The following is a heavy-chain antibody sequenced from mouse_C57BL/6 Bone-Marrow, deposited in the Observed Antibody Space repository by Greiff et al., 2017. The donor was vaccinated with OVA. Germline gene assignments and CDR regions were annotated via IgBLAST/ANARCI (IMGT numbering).Heavy chain of an antibody. CDR1: GYTFTNYW. Sequence: QVHVKQSGAELVRPGTSVKMSCKASGYTFTNYWIGWAKQRPGHGLEWIGDIYPGGGYTNYNEKFKGKATLTADKSSSTAYMQFSSLTSEDSAIYYCARSSGSSTGFAYWGQGTLVTVSA. CDR2: IYPGGGYT. CDR3: ARSSGSSTGFAY. D-gene: IGHD1-1*01. V-gene: IGHV1-63*01. J-gene: IGHJ3*01.